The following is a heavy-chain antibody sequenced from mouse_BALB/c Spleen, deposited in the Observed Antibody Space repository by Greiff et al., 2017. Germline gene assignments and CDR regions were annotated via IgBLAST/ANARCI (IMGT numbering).Heavy chain of an antibody. J-gene: IGHJ4*01. CDR2: IDPETGGT. V-gene: IGHV1-15*01. D-gene: IGHD2-1*01. Sequence: VQLQQSGAELVRPGASVTLSCKASGYTFTDYEMHWVKQTPVHGLEWIGAIDPETGGTAYNQKFKGKATLTADKSSSTAYMELRSLTSEDSAVYYCTRSIYYGNYPYAMDYWGQGTSVTVSS. CDR3: TRSIYYGNYPYAMDY. CDR1: GYTFTDYE.